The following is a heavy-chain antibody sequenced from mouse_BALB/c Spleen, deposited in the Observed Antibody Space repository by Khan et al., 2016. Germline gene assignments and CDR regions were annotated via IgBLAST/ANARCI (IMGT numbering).Heavy chain of an antibody. J-gene: IGHJ1*01. CDR2: INTYTGEP. CDR3: ARGKVRRGYFDV. D-gene: IGHD2-14*01. Sequence: QIQLVQSGPELKKPGETVKISCKASGYTFTNYGMNWVKQAPGKGLKWMGWINTYTGEPTYADDFKGRFAFSLETSASTAYLQITNLKNDDTATYFCARGKVRRGYFDVWGAGTTVTVSS. CDR1: GYTFTNYG. V-gene: IGHV9-3-1*01.